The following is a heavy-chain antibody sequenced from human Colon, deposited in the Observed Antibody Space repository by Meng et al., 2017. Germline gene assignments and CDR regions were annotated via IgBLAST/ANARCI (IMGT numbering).Heavy chain of an antibody. CDR2: INPNSGET. D-gene: IGHD1-26*01. J-gene: IGHJ4*02. Sequence: QVQLVQSGAEVKKPGASVRVSCKASGYTLPALDINWVRQATGQGLEWMGWINPNSGETGYAQKFQGRFTMTRDTSISTFYMELSSLTSDDTAVYYCARGIWEGFDYWGQGALVTVSS. CDR1: GYTLPALD. V-gene: IGHV1-8*01. CDR3: ARGIWEGFDY.